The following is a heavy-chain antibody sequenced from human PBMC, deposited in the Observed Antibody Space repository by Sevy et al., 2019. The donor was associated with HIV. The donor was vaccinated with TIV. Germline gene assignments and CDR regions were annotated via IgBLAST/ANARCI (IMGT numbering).Heavy chain of an antibody. J-gene: IGHJ6*02. CDR3: VHLHSYNNDMGV. CDR1: GITLANYF. CDR2: LGGTT. V-gene: IGHV3-23*01. D-gene: IGHD1-20*01. Sequence: GGSLRLSCVGSGITLANYFMTWVRQAPWKGLEWVAGLGGTTEYADSVKGRFSISRDNTKNTLFLHMNSLRAEDSAVYYCVHLHSYNNDMGVWGQGTTVTVSS.